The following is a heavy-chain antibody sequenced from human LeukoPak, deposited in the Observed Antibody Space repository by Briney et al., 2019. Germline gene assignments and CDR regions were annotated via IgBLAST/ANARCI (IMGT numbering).Heavy chain of an antibody. V-gene: IGHV1-18*01. CDR1: GYTFTNYG. D-gene: IGHD4-11*01. Sequence: ASVKVSCKASGYTFTNYGVSWVRQAPGQGLEWMGWISAYNGYTNYAQKLQVRVTMTTDTSTSTAYMELRSLASDDTAVYYCARDKAVTTELTQYFQHWGQGTLVIVSS. CDR3: ARDKAVTTELTQYFQH. J-gene: IGHJ1*01. CDR2: ISAYNGYT.